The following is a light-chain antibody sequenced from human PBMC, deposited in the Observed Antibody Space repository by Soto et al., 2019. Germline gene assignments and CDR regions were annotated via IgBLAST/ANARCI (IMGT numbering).Light chain of an antibody. CDR2: TND. CDR3: AVWDDRLNGHV. Sequence: QSVLTQPPSASGTPGQRVTISCYGSSSNMGSNTVHWFQQFPGTAPRLLISTNDQRPSGIPDRFIGSNSGTSASLAISGLQFEDEADYYCAVWDDRLNGHVFGTGTKVPVL. V-gene: IGLV1-44*01. J-gene: IGLJ1*01. CDR1: SSNMGSNT.